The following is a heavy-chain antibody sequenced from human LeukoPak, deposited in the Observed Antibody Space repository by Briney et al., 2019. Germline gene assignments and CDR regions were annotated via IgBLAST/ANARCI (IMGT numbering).Heavy chain of an antibody. J-gene: IGHJ4*02. CDR1: GGSISSYY. CDR3: ARAGSGYYYGLHFDY. D-gene: IGHD3-22*01. V-gene: IGHV4-59*01. CDR2: IYYSGST. Sequence: PSETLSLTCTVSGGSISSYYWSWIRQPPGKGLEWIGYIYYSGSTNYNPSLKSRVTISVDTSKNQFSLKLSSVTAADTAVYYCARAGSGYYYGLHFDYWGQGTLVTVSS.